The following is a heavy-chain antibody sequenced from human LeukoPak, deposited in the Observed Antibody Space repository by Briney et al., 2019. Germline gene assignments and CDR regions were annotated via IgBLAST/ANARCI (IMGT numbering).Heavy chain of an antibody. CDR2: IYYSGTT. CDR1: GGSISSYS. Sequence: SETLSLTCTVSGGSISSYSWSWIRQPPGKGLEWVGYIYYSGTTNYNPSLKSRVTISVDTSKNQLSLKLNSVTAADTAVYHCARDLEGASYGYFDLWGRGTLVTVSS. J-gene: IGHJ2*01. V-gene: IGHV4-59*01. CDR3: ARDLEGASYGYFDL.